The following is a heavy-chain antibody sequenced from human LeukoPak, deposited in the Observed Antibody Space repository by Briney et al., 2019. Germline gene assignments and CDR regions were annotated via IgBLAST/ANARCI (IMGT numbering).Heavy chain of an antibody. J-gene: IGHJ6*02. CDR3: AREVVTDDYYYYYGMDV. Sequence: SVKVSCKASGGTFSSYAISWVRQAPGQGLEWMGGIIPIFGTANYAQKFQGRVTITADESTSTAYMELSSLRSEDTAVYYCAREVVTDDYYYYYGMDVWGQGTTVTVSS. CDR1: GGTFSSYA. D-gene: IGHD2-21*02. V-gene: IGHV1-69*13. CDR2: IIPIFGTA.